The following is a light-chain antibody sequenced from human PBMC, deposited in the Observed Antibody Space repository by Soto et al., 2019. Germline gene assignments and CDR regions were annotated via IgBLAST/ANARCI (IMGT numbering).Light chain of an antibody. Sequence: EILMTQSPATLSVSPGERATLSCRASQSVSSNLAWYQQKPGQAHRLLIYGASTRATGIPARFSGSGSGTEVTLTISSLQSEDFEVYYCQQYNNWPPVTFGQGTKVEIK. CDR1: QSVSSN. CDR3: QQYNNWPPVT. V-gene: IGKV3-15*01. CDR2: GAS. J-gene: IGKJ1*01.